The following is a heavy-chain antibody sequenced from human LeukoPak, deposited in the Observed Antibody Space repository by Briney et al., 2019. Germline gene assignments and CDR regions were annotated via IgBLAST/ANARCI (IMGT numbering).Heavy chain of an antibody. CDR2: TYYRSTWYN. J-gene: IGHJ1*01. V-gene: IGHV6-1*01. Sequence: SQTLSLTCAISGDSVSSNSVTWNWIRQSPSRGLEWLGRTYYRSTWYNDYAVSVRGRITVNPDTSKNQFSLHLNSVTPEGTAVYYCARGPSYFQHWGQGTLVTVSS. CDR3: ARGPSYFQH. CDR1: GDSVSSNSVT.